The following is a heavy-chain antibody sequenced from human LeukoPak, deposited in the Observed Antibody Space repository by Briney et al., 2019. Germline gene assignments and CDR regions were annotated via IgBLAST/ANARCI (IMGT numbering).Heavy chain of an antibody. CDR1: GYTFTGYY. V-gene: IGHV1-2*02. CDR2: INPNSGGS. J-gene: IGHJ4*02. Sequence: GASVKVSCKASGYTFTGYYMHWVRQAPGQGLEWMGWINPNSGGSNYAQKFQGRVTMTRDTSISTAYMELSRLRSDDTAVYYCARSDPTTGTTIGWGQGTLVTVSS. CDR3: ARSDPTTGTTIG. D-gene: IGHD1-7*01.